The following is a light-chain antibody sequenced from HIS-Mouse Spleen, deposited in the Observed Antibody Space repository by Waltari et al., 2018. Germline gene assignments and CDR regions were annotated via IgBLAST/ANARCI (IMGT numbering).Light chain of an antibody. V-gene: IGLV2-11*01. CDR1: SSDVGGYNY. J-gene: IGLJ2*01. CDR3: CSYAGSYTLGV. Sequence: QSALTQPRSVSGSPGQSVTISCTGTSSDVGGYNYVSWYQQHPGKAPKLMIYDVSKRPAVVPDRFSGSKSGNPASLTISGLQAEDEADYYCCSYAGSYTLGVFGGGTKLTVL. CDR2: DVS.